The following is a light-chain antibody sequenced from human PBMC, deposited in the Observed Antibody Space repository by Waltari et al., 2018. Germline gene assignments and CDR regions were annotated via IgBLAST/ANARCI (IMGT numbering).Light chain of an antibody. CDR1: MSNIGAGYD. Sequence: QSVLTQPPSVSGAPGHSVTISCTGSMSNIGAGYDVHWYQQLPGTAPKLLIYAFSNRPSGVPDRFYGSKSGTSASLAINGLQAEDEAVYYCQSYDSSLSAVFGGGTKVTVL. J-gene: IGLJ3*02. V-gene: IGLV1-40*01. CDR3: QSYDSSLSAV. CDR2: AFS.